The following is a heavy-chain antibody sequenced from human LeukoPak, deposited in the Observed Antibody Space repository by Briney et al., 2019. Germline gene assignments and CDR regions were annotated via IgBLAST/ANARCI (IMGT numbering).Heavy chain of an antibody. CDR1: GGSVSNSNYY. V-gene: IGHV4-39*01. D-gene: IGHD3-3*01. Sequence: PSETLSLTCTVSGGSVSNSNYYWGWIRQPPGKGLEWIGSIYYSGSTNYNPSLKSRVTISVDTSKNQFSLKVRSVTAADTAVYYCASGPQSGYYMDVWGKGTTVTVSS. CDR2: IYYSGST. CDR3: ASGPQSGYYMDV. J-gene: IGHJ6*03.